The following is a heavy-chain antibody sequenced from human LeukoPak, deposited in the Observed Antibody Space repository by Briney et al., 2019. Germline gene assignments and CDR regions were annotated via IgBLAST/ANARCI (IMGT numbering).Heavy chain of an antibody. Sequence: GGSLRLSCTASGFTFCDYAMSWFRQAPGKGLEWVGFIRSKAYGGTTEYAASVKGRFTISRDDSKSIAYLQMNSLKTEDTAVYYCTRVIAAAGYYYYGMDVWGQGTTVTVSS. D-gene: IGHD6-13*01. V-gene: IGHV3-49*03. CDR3: TRVIAAAGYYYYGMDV. J-gene: IGHJ6*02. CDR2: IRSKAYGGTT. CDR1: GFTFCDYA.